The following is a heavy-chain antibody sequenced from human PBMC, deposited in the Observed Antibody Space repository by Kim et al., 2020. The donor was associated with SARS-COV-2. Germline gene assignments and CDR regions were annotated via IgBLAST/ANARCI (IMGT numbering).Heavy chain of an antibody. V-gene: IGHV3-21*01. J-gene: IGHJ4*02. CDR1: GFIFSTYT. CDR3: AREVILTGYGRGYFDY. Sequence: GGSLRLSCAASGFIFSTYTMNWVRQAPGKGLEWVSAISSSTGNTYYADSVKGRSTISRDNAKNLMYLQMNSLRAEDTAVYYCAREVILTGYGRGYFDYWGQGTLVTVSS. D-gene: IGHD3-9*01. CDR2: ISSSTGNT.